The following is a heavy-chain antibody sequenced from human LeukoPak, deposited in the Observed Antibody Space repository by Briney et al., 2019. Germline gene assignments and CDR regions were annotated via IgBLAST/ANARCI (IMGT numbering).Heavy chain of an antibody. Sequence: EGSLRLSCAASGFTFSSYSMNWVRQAPGKGLEWVSYISSSSSTIYYADSVKGRFTISRDNAKNSLYLQMNSLRVEDTAVYYCASALTYYYDSSGYPVDYWGQGTLVTVSS. J-gene: IGHJ4*02. V-gene: IGHV3-48*01. D-gene: IGHD3-22*01. CDR2: ISSSSSTI. CDR3: ASALTYYYDSSGYPVDY. CDR1: GFTFSSYS.